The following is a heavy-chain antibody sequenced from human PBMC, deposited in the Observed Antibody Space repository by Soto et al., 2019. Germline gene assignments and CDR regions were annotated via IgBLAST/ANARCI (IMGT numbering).Heavy chain of an antibody. CDR3: ATNLFSSTSRGSDFDP. V-gene: IGHV1-2*02. J-gene: IGHJ5*02. CDR2: INPNSGFT. D-gene: IGHD2-2*01. Sequence: QVPLVQSGAEMKKPGASVKISCKASGYYFTGYYMHWVRQAPGQGLEWMGWINPNSGFTNYAQRFQGRVTMTRDTCISTAYLEVKRLTSDDTAVYYCATNLFSSTSRGSDFDPWGQGTLVIVSS. CDR1: GYYFTGYY.